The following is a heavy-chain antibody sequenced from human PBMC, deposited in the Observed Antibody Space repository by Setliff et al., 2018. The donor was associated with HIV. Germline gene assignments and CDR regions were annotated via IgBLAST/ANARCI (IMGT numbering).Heavy chain of an antibody. Sequence: ASVKVSCTASGYNFTSNGISWVRQAPGQGLEWMGRISASKGNTKYTQDFQGRVTMTTDTSTSTVYMELRSLRSDDTAVYYCARDQGFWSGFTYNYYMDVWGKGTTVTVSS. CDR1: GYNFTSNG. J-gene: IGHJ6*03. V-gene: IGHV1-18*01. CDR2: ISASKGNT. D-gene: IGHD3-3*01. CDR3: ARDQGFWSGFTYNYYMDV.